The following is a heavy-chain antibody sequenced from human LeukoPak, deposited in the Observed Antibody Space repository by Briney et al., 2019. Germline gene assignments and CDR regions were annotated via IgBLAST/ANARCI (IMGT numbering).Heavy chain of an antibody. CDR3: ARRPVDYSSSDHAFDI. V-gene: IGHV4-34*01. CDR1: GGSFTGNY. D-gene: IGHD6-6*01. Sequence: PSEPLSLTCAVYGGSFTGNYWRWIRQPPGKGLEWIGEINHSGSTEYNPSLKSRVTMSVDASTNQFFLRLTSMTSADTAVYYCARRPVDYSSSDHAFDIWGQGTMVTVSS. J-gene: IGHJ3*02. CDR2: INHSGST.